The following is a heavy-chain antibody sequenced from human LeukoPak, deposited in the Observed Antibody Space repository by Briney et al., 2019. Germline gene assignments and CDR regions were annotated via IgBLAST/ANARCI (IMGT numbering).Heavy chain of an antibody. D-gene: IGHD6-13*01. Sequence: SETLSLTCAVSGGSVSSGSYYWSWIRQPPGKGLEWIGYIYYSGSTNYNPSLKSRVTISVDTSKNQFSLKLSSVTAADTAVYYCASSSWYDAFDIWGQGTMVTVSS. J-gene: IGHJ3*02. V-gene: IGHV4-61*01. CDR3: ASSSWYDAFDI. CDR2: IYYSGST. CDR1: GGSVSSGSYY.